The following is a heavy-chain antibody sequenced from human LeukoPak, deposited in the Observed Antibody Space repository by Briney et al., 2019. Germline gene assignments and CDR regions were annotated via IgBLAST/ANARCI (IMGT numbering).Heavy chain of an antibody. J-gene: IGHJ4*02. V-gene: IGHV3-74*01. CDR2: INRDGSTT. CDR3: ARDRYNSGIVDY. Sequence: PGGSLRLSCAASGFTFSSSWMHWVRQAPGKGLVWVSRINRDGSTTNYADSVKGRFTNSRDNAKNTLYLQMNSLRAEDTAVYYCARDRYNSGIVDYGGQGTLVTASS. CDR1: GFTFSSSW. D-gene: IGHD3-10*01.